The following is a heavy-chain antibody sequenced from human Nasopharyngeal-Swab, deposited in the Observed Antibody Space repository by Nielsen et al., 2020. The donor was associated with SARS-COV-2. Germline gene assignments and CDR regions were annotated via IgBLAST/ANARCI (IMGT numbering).Heavy chain of an antibody. CDR1: GGSFSGYY. CDR3: ARISAMVMGYTDY. D-gene: IGHD5-18*01. J-gene: IGHJ4*02. Sequence: SETLSLTCAVYGGSFSGYYWSWIRQPPGKGLEWIGEINHSGSTNYNPSLKSRVTISVDTSKNQFSLKLSSVTAADTAVYYCARISAMVMGYTDYWGQGTLVTVS. V-gene: IGHV4-34*01. CDR2: INHSGST.